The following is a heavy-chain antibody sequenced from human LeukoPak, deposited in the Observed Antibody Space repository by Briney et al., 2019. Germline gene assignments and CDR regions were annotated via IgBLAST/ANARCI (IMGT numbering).Heavy chain of an antibody. V-gene: IGHV3-33*08. CDR2: IWSHGNRK. Sequence: GGSLRLSCAASGFTFNSYALHWVRQAPGKGLEWVAVIWSHGNRKHHSDSVEGRFAISRDNSKNILYLQMNNLRAEDTALYYCARDSAADDNDFDVWGQGTMVTVSS. D-gene: IGHD6-25*01. CDR3: ARDSAADDNDFDV. J-gene: IGHJ3*01. CDR1: GFTFNSYA.